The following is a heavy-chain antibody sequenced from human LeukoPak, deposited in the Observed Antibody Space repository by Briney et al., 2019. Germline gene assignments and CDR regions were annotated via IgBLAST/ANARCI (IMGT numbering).Heavy chain of an antibody. J-gene: IGHJ4*02. CDR1: GGSISSDY. CDR3: ARRLGATLFDS. Sequence: PSETLSLTCSVSGGSISSDYWGWNRQPPWKGLEWIGYIYYTGSTNYNPSLKSRVTISLDTSKNQFSLKLTSVTAADTAVYYCARRLGATLFDSWGQGTLVTASS. V-gene: IGHV4-59*08. D-gene: IGHD1-26*01. CDR2: IYYTGST.